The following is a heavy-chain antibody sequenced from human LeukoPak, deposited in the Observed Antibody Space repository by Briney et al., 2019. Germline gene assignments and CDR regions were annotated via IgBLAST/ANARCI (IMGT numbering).Heavy chain of an antibody. Sequence: SETLSLTCTVSGGSISSYYWSWVRQPPGKGLEWIGYIYYSGSTNYNPSLKSRVTISVDTSKNQFSLKLSSVTAADTAVYYCARSTYYDFWSGRPGWFDPWGQGTLVTVSS. V-gene: IGHV4-59*01. CDR1: GGSISSYY. D-gene: IGHD3-3*01. J-gene: IGHJ5*02. CDR2: IYYSGST. CDR3: ARSTYYDFWSGRPGWFDP.